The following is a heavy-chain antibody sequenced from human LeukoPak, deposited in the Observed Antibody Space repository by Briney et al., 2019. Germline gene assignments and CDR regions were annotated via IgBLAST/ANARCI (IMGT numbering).Heavy chain of an antibody. CDR1: GYTFIDYF. Sequence: ASVKVSCKTSGYTFIDYFMQWVRQAPGQGLEWMGWINPSDGDTKSARKFQGRVTMTRDTSISTAYLELSGLTSDDTAIYYCARDCSGADCYSGNAFDIWGQGTMVTVSS. CDR2: INPSDGDT. J-gene: IGHJ3*02. CDR3: ARDCSGADCYSGNAFDI. D-gene: IGHD2-15*01. V-gene: IGHV1-2*02.